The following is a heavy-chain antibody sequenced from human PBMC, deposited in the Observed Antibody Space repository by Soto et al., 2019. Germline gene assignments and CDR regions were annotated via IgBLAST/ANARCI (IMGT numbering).Heavy chain of an antibody. J-gene: IGHJ4*02. Sequence: PGGSLRLSCAASGLTFSSYWMSWVRQAPGKGLEWVAYIKQDGSQKDYVDSVKGRFTISRDNAKNSLYLQMNSLRAEDTAVYYCATYHPFDYWGKGTLVTVSS. D-gene: IGHD2-2*01. CDR1: GLTFSSYW. V-gene: IGHV3-7*03. CDR3: ATYHPFDY. CDR2: IKQDGSQK.